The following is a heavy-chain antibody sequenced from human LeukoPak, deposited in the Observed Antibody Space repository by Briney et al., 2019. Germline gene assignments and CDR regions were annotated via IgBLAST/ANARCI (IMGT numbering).Heavy chain of an antibody. CDR1: GYTFTSYY. CDR2: INPNSGGT. Sequence: GASVKVSCKASGYTFTSYYMHWVRQAPGQGLEWMGWINPNSGGTNYAQKFQGRVTMTRDTSARTAYMELSSLRSEDTAVYYCARDNDSRDPPHFDYWGQGTLVTVSS. J-gene: IGHJ4*02. CDR3: ARDNDSRDPPHFDY. D-gene: IGHD3-16*01. V-gene: IGHV1-2*02.